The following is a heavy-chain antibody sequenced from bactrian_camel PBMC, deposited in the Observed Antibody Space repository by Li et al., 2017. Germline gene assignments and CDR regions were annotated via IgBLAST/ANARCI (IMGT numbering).Heavy chain of an antibody. CDR2: LASDGSS. CDR1: GFAFSTWC. Sequence: HVQLVESGGGSVQAGGSLRLSCAASGFAFSTWCMGWFRQAPGKQREGVASLASDGSSIYANSLKGRFSISQDPTKNAVYLQMDSLTPEDTAKYYCAADKSPCSRIPIYWVREDQYRYLGQGTQVTVSS. D-gene: IGHD3*01. V-gene: IGHV3S53*01. J-gene: IGHJ4*01.